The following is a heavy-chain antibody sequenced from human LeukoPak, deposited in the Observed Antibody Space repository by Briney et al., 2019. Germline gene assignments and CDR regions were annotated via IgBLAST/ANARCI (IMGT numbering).Heavy chain of an antibody. CDR2: FDPEDGET. Sequence: GASVKVSCKVSGYTLTELSMHWVRQAPGKGLEWMGGFDPEDGETIYAQKFQGRVTKTEDTSTDIAYMELSSLRSEDTAVYYCTTLRMITYGGLIAPDGFDYWGQGTLVTVSS. CDR3: TTLRMITYGGLIAPDGFDY. CDR1: GYTLTELS. J-gene: IGHJ4*02. D-gene: IGHD3-16*02. V-gene: IGHV1-24*01.